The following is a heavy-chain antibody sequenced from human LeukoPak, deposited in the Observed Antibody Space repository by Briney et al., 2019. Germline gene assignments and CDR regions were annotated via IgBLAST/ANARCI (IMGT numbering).Heavy chain of an antibody. D-gene: IGHD6-19*01. CDR2: INSDGSST. CDR1: GYTFSSNW. J-gene: IGHJ4*02. V-gene: IGHV3-74*01. Sequence: GGSLRLSCAASGYTFSSNWMHWVRQVPGKGLVWVSRINSDGSSTSYADSVKGRFTISRDNAKSTLYLQLNSLRAEDTAVYYCAKGWGSSGWYGDCWGQGTLVTVSS. CDR3: AKGWGSSGWYGDC.